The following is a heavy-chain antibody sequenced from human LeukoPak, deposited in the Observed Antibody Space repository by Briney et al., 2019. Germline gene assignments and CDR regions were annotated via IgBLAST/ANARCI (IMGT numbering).Heavy chain of an antibody. D-gene: IGHD3-22*01. V-gene: IGHV4-4*07. Sequence: PSETLSLTCTVSGCSITSYYWSWIRQPAGKGLEWIGRIFTSGSTNYNPSLKSRITMSVDTSKNQFSLKLTSVTAADTAVYYCARDRYYYDSSGYYVFDYWGQGTLVTVSS. CDR3: ARDRYYYDSSGYYVFDY. J-gene: IGHJ4*02. CDR2: IFTSGST. CDR1: GCSITSYY.